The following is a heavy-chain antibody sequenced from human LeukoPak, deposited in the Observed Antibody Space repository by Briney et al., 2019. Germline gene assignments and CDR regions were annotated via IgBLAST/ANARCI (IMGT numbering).Heavy chain of an antibody. CDR2: IYTSGST. D-gene: IGHD1-14*01. CDR3: ASSSKPGGDAFDI. CDR1: GGSISRYH. J-gene: IGHJ3*02. V-gene: IGHV4-4*07. Sequence: PSETLSLTCTVSGGSISRYHWSWIRQPAGKGLEWIGRIYTSGSTNYNPSLKSRVTMSVDTSKNQFSLKLSSVTAADTAVYYCASSSKPGGDAFDIWGQGTMVTVSS.